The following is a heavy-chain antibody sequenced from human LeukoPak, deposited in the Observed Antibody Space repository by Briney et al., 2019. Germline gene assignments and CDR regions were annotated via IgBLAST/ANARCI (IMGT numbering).Heavy chain of an antibody. V-gene: IGHV1-2*02. J-gene: IGHJ4*02. CDR3: ARDPVAGNPLFDY. Sequence: GASVKVSCKASGYTFTGYYMHWVRQAPGQGLEWMGWINPNSGGTNYAQKFQGRVTMTRDTSISTAYMELSRLRPDDTAVYYCARDPVAGNPLFDYWGQGTLVTVSS. D-gene: IGHD6-19*01. CDR2: INPNSGGT. CDR1: GYTFTGYY.